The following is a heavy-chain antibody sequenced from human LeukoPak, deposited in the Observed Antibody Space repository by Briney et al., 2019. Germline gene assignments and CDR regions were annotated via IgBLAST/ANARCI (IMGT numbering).Heavy chain of an antibody. J-gene: IGHJ6*02. Sequence: KTSETLSLTCTVSGGSISSYYWSWIRQPPGKGLEWIGYIYYSGSTNYNPSLKSRVTISVDTSKNQFSLKLSSVTAADTAVYYCARDGYSSGWYVGMDVWGQGTTVTVSS. CDR2: IYYSGST. V-gene: IGHV4-59*01. D-gene: IGHD6-19*01. CDR3: ARDGYSSGWYVGMDV. CDR1: GGSISSYY.